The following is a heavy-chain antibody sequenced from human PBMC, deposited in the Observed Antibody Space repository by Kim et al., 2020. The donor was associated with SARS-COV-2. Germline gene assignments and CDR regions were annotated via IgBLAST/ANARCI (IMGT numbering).Heavy chain of an antibody. D-gene: IGHD2-21*01. V-gene: IGHV4-59*01. CDR2: IYYSGIT. CDR3: ARVIATSGSIRFDP. Sequence: SETLSLTCTVSGGAISTYDWNWIRQPPGKGLEWMGDIYYSGITKYNPSLKSRVTISVDTSKNQFSLRLTSVTAADTAVYYCARVIATSGSIRFDPLGQGT. J-gene: IGHJ5*02. CDR1: GGAISTYD.